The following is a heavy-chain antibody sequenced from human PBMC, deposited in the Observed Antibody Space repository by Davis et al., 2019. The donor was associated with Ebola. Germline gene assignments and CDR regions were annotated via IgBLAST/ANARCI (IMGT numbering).Heavy chain of an antibody. CDR3: ARGGVMVGPTFGGSYYPMDV. Sequence: SVKVSCKASGGTFINYGITWVRQAPGQWLEWMGGIIPIFATTNYAQKFKDTVTFSADESATTAYMELSSLTSEDTAVYYCARGGVMVGPTFGGSYYPMDVWGQGTTVTVSS. CDR1: GGTFINYG. J-gene: IGHJ6*02. D-gene: IGHD1-26*01. V-gene: IGHV1-69*13. CDR2: IIPIFATT.